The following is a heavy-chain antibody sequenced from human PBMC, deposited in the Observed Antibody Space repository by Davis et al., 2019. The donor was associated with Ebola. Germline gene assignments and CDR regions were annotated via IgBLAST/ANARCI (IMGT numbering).Heavy chain of an antibody. J-gene: IGHJ6*02. CDR3: AKIAGTGNYYYYGMDV. CDR2: ISSSGNTT. V-gene: IGHV3-23*01. D-gene: IGHD1-1*01. CDR1: GFTFNKYE. Sequence: GGSLRLSCAASGFTFNKYEMNWVRQAPGKGLEWVSSISSSGNTTYYADSVKGRFTISRDNSKNTLYLQMNSLRAEDTAVYYCAKIAGTGNYYYYGMDVWGQGTTVTVSS.